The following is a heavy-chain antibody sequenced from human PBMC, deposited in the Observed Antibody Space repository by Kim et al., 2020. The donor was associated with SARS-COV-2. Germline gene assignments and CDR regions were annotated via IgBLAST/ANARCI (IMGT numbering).Heavy chain of an antibody. V-gene: IGHV4-34*01. Sequence: SETLSLTCAVYGGSFSGYYWSWIRQPPGKGLEWIGEINHSGSTNYNPSLKSRVTISVDTSKNQFSLKLSSVTAADTAVYYCARAPLRYFDWLHSNYFDYWGQGTLVTVSS. CDR2: INHSGST. J-gene: IGHJ4*02. D-gene: IGHD3-9*01. CDR3: ARAPLRYFDWLHSNYFDY. CDR1: GGSFSGYY.